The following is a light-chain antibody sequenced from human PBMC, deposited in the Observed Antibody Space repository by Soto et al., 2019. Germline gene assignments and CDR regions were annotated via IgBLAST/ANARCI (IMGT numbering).Light chain of an antibody. V-gene: IGLV2-11*01. CDR3: CSYAGSSTSVI. CDR2: DVY. J-gene: IGLJ2*01. CDR1: ISDVGDYDY. Sequence: QSALTQPRSVSGSPGQSVTISCTGTISDVGDYDYVSWYQQHPGKAPKLIIYDVYKRSSGVPDRFSGSKSGNTASLTISGLQAEDEAAYYCCSYAGSSTSVIFGGGTKVTVL.